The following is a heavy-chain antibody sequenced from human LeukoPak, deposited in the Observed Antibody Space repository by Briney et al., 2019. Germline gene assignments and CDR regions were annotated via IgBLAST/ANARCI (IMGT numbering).Heavy chain of an antibody. Sequence: GGSLRLSCAASGFTFSSYSMNWVRQAPGKGLEWVSSISSSSNYIYYADSVKGRFTISRDNAKNSLYLQMNSLRPEDTAVYFCARGGGTSVKTLEYWGQGTLVTVSS. J-gene: IGHJ4*02. CDR2: ISSSSNYI. V-gene: IGHV3-21*01. D-gene: IGHD1-26*01. CDR1: GFTFSSYS. CDR3: ARGGGTSVKTLEY.